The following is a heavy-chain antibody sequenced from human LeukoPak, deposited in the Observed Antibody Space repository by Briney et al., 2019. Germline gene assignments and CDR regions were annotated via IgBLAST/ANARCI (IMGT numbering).Heavy chain of an antibody. D-gene: IGHD6-13*01. CDR1: GYSFTSYR. CDR2: IYPGDSDT. J-gene: IGHJ4*02. V-gene: IGHV5-51*01. Sequence: GESLKISCKGSGYSFTSYRIGWVRQMPGKGLEWMGIIYPGDSDTRYSPSFQGQVTISADKSISTAYLQWSSLKASDTAMHYCARTYSSTRGWIDYWGQGTLVTVSS. CDR3: ARTYSSTRGWIDY.